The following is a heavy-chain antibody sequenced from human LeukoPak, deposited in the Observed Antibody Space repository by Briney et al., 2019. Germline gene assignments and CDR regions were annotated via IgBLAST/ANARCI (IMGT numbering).Heavy chain of an antibody. CDR2: INAASGNT. V-gene: IGHV1-3*01. CDR1: GYTFTSYA. J-gene: IGHJ4*02. D-gene: IGHD6-19*01. Sequence: ASVKVSCKASGYTFTSYAIHWVRQAPGQRLEWMGLINAASGNTRYSQTFQDRVTITRDTSASMAYMELSSLRSEDTAVYYCARAYDSGCNYWGQGTLVTVSS. CDR3: ARAYDSGCNY.